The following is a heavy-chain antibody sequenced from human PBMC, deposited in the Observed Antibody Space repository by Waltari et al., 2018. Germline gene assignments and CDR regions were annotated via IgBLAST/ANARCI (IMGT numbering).Heavy chain of an antibody. V-gene: IGHV4-4*02. D-gene: IGHD2-15*01. CDR1: GDSMSSSYC. CDR3: ARDRGRGLYLDT. CDR2: DRGGGRS. Sequence: QLQLQESGPGLVKPSGTLSLKCAVSGDSMSSSYCWSWVRPAPTKGLEWIGQDRGGGRSNFLPSFSSRVPVSLGTPNHQFALTVTSGTAADTAVYYCARDRGRGLYLDTWGPGTLVTVSP. J-gene: IGHJ5*02.